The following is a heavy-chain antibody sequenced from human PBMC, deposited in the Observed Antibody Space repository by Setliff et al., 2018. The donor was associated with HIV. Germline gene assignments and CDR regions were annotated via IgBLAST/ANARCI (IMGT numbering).Heavy chain of an antibody. J-gene: IGHJ4*02. D-gene: IGHD1-1*01. CDR1: GASISSYY. Sequence: PSETLSLTCTVSGASISSYYWSWIRQPAGKGLEWIGRIYTSGSTNYNPSLKSRVTISVDTSKNHFSLKLRSVTAADTAVYYCAQLGMVDDFDYWGQGTLVTVSS. V-gene: IGHV4-4*07. CDR3: AQLGMVDDFDY. CDR2: IYTSGST.